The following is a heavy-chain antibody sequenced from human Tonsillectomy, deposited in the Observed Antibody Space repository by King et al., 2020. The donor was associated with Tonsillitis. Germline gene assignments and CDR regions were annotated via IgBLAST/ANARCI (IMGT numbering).Heavy chain of an antibody. D-gene: IGHD7-27*01. Sequence: QLVQSGGGLVKPGGSLRLSCAASGFTLSDYYMSWIRQAPGKGLELISHISTSGDSIYYADSVTGRFTISRDNTKNSMYLQMNSLRAEDTAVYYCARENWGRFDPWGQGTLVTVSS. V-gene: IGHV3-11*01. CDR2: ISTSGDSI. CDR1: GFTLSDYY. CDR3: ARENWGRFDP. J-gene: IGHJ5*02.